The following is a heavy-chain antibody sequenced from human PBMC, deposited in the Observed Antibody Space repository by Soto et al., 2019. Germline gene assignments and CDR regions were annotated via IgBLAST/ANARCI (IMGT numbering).Heavy chain of an antibody. CDR3: ARASPRVLRFLEWLRKYNWFDP. D-gene: IGHD3-3*01. V-gene: IGHV4-34*01. CDR2: INHSGRT. J-gene: IGHJ5*02. Sequence: PSETLSLTCAVYGGSFSGDYWSWVRQPRGKGLEWMGGINHSGRTNYKPSLKSRVTISVDTSKNQFSLKLSSVTAADTAVYSCARASPRVLRFLEWLRKYNWFDPWGQATLVTVSS. CDR1: GGSFSGDY.